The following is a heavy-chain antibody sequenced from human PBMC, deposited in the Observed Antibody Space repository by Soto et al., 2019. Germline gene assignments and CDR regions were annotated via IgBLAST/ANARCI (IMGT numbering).Heavy chain of an antibody. V-gene: IGHV4-4*02. Sequence: QVQLQESGPGLVKPSETLSLTCAVSGGSISISNWWSWVRQTPGKGLEWIGQIHLSGSTNYSPFLTRRVTISVDKSKNQFSLKMNSVTAADTAVYYCARGGYYFYMDVWGKGTTVTVSS. CDR1: GGSISISNW. CDR3: ARGGYYFYMDV. CDR2: IHLSGST. J-gene: IGHJ6*03. D-gene: IGHD1-26*01.